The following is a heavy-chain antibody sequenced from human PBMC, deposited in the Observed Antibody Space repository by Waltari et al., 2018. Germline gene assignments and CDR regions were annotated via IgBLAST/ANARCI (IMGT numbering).Heavy chain of an antibody. D-gene: IGHD6-19*01. CDR3: ARPRSSA. V-gene: IGHV3-30*01. J-gene: IGHJ5*02. Sequence: QVQLVESGGGVVQPGRSLRLSCAASGFTFSSYAVHWVRQAPGKGLEWVAVISYDGSNKYYADSVKGRFTISRDNSKNTLYLQMNSLRAEDTAVYYCARPRSSAWGQGTLVTVSS. CDR1: GFTFSSYA. CDR2: ISYDGSNK.